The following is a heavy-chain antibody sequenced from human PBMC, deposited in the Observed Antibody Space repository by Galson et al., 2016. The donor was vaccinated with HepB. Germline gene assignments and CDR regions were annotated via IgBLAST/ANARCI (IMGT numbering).Heavy chain of an antibody. J-gene: IGHJ6*03. D-gene: IGHD1/OR15-1a*01. CDR2: ISYDGSNQ. Sequence: SLRLSCATSGFTFRSYAMHWVRQAPGKGLDWVSLISYDGSNQCYADSVKGRFSISRDNLRATVYLHMNSLRDEDTAVYYCAKNPINKNYFYMDLWGTGTTVIVSS. CDR1: GFTFRSYA. V-gene: IGHV3-30*18. CDR3: AKNPINKNYFYMDL.